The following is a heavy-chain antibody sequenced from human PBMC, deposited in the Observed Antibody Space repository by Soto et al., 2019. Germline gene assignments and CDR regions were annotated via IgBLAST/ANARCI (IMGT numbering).Heavy chain of an antibody. CDR3: ARGLPGAVVAAYYYYGMDV. CDR1: GGSFSGYY. D-gene: IGHD2-15*01. Sequence: SETLSLTCAVYGGSFSGYYWSWILQPPGKGLEWIGEINHSGSTNYNPSLKSRVTISVDTSKNQFSLKLSSVTAADTAVYYCARGLPGAVVAAYYYYGMDVWGQGTTVTVSS. V-gene: IGHV4-34*01. J-gene: IGHJ6*02. CDR2: INHSGST.